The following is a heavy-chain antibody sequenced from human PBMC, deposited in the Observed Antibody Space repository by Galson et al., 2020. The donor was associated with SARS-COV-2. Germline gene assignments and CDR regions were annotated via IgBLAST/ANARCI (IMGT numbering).Heavy chain of an antibody. Sequence: GGSLRLSCAASGFTFSSYSMNWVRQAPGKGLEWVSSSSSSSSYIYYADSVKGRFTISRDNAKNSLYLQMNSLRAEDTAVYYCARDLKGYSYGYFDYWGQGTLVTVSS. J-gene: IGHJ4*02. CDR1: GFTFSSYS. CDR2: SSSSSSYI. CDR3: ARDLKGYSYGYFDY. V-gene: IGHV3-21*01. D-gene: IGHD5-18*01.